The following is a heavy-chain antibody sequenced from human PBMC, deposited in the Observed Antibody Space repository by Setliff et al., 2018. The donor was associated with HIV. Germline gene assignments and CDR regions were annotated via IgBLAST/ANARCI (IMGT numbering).Heavy chain of an antibody. CDR3: ATYSVGEGGRGH. CDR2: IFDNGKT. J-gene: IGHJ4*02. Sequence: SETLSLTCTVSGDSLSDYHLSWIWQPPGKGLEWIGYIFDNGKTYYNPSLKSRVTISVDTSKNQFSLKLTSVTAADTAMYYCATYSVGEGGRGHWGQGTLVTVSS. D-gene: IGHD1-26*01. CDR1: GDSLSDYH. V-gene: IGHV4-59*01.